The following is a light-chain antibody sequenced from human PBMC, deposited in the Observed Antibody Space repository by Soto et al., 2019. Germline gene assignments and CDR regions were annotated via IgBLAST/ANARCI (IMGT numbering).Light chain of an antibody. CDR1: SSDVGGYNY. Sequence: QSVLTQPASVSGSPGQSITISCTGTSSDVGGYNYVSWFQQHPGEAPKLLIYEVSNRPSGVSNRFSASKSGNTASLTISGLQGEDEADYYCSSYTTSNTGVFGGGTKLTVL. V-gene: IGLV2-14*01. J-gene: IGLJ3*02. CDR2: EVS. CDR3: SSYTTSNTGV.